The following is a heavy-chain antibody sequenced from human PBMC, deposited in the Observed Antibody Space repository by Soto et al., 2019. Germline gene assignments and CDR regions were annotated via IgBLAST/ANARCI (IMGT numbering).Heavy chain of an antibody. J-gene: IGHJ4*02. V-gene: IGHV4-31*03. D-gene: IGHD3-10*01. CDR2: IYYSGST. CDR1: GGSISSGGYY. Sequence: LSLTCTVSGGSISSGGYYWSWIRQHPGKGLEWIGYIYYSGSTYYNPSLKSRVTISVDTSKNQFSLKLSSVTAADTAVYYCARYSEGGGKYYGSGSYSAFDYWGQGTLVTVPS. CDR3: ARYSEGGGKYYGSGSYSAFDY.